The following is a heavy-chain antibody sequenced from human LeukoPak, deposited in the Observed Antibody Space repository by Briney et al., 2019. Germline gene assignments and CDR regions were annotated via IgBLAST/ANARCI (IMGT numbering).Heavy chain of an antibody. CDR1: GGSISSSSYY. J-gene: IGHJ4*02. CDR2: IYYSGST. CDR3: ARVQESQIDYYFDY. D-gene: IGHD3-9*01. V-gene: IGHV4-39*07. Sequence: SETLSLTCTVSGGSISSSSYYWGWIRQPPGKGLEWIGSIYYSGSTYYNPSLKSRVTISVDTSKNQFSLKPSSVTAADTAVYYCARVQESQIDYYFDYWGQGTLVTVSS.